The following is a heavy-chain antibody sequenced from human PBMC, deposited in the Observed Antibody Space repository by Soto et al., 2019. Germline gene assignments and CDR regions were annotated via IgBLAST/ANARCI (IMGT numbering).Heavy chain of an antibody. CDR3: AQEYDSRGYFDVGIDF. D-gene: IGHD3-22*01. Sequence: GGSLRLSCAASGVTFSNAWMNWIRQAPGKGLEWVSAVSGNGGSTYYADSVKGRFTISRDNSRNTLYLQMNRLRVEDSAVYYGAQEYDSRGYFDVGIDFWGQGTPVTVSS. J-gene: IGHJ6*02. V-gene: IGHV3-23*01. CDR2: VSGNGGST. CDR1: GVTFSNAW.